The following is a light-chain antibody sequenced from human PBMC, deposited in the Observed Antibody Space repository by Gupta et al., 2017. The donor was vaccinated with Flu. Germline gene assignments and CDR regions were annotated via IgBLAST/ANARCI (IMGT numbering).Light chain of an antibody. J-gene: IGLJ3*02. CDR2: EVS. V-gene: IGLV2-14*01. Sequence: QSALTQPASVSGSPGQSITISCTGTSSDVGGYNYVSWYQQHPGKAPKLMIYEVSNRPSGVSNRFSGSKSGNTASLTICGLQAEDEADYYCSSYTSSSTRGVFGGGTKLTVL. CDR3: SSYTSSSTRGV. CDR1: SSDVGGYNY.